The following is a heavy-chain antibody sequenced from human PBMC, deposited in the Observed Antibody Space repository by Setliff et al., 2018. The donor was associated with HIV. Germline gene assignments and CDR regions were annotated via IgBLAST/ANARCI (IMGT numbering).Heavy chain of an antibody. D-gene: IGHD6-13*01. CDR1: GFTVSSYS. Sequence: PGGSLRLSCAASGFTVSSYSMNWVRQAPGKGLEWVSYINSGSSTIYYADSVKGRFTIFRDNAKNSVFLQMNSLRAEDTGVYYCATQTGFYNSHWYDYWGQGTMVTVSS. V-gene: IGHV3-48*04. CDR3: ATQTGFYNSHWYDY. J-gene: IGHJ4*02. CDR2: INSGSSTI.